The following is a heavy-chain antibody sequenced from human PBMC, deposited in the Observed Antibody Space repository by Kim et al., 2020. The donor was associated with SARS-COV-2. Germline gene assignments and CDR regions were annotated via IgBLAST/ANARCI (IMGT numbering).Heavy chain of an antibody. CDR3: ATKYTNIAARPFSLN. Sequence: GGSLRLSCAASGFTFSSYSMNWVRQAPGKGLEWVSYISSSSSTIYYADSVKGRFTISRDNAKNSLYLQMNSLRAEDTAVYYCATKYTNIAARPFSLNWGQGTLVTVSS. D-gene: IGHD6-6*01. J-gene: IGHJ4*02. CDR2: ISSSSSTI. V-gene: IGHV3-48*04. CDR1: GFTFSSYS.